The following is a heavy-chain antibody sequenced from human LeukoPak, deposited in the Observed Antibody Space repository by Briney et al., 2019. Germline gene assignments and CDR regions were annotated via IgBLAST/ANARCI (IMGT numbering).Heavy chain of an antibody. CDR1: GYSISSGYY. V-gene: IGHV4-38-2*02. Sequence: SETLSLTCTVSGYSISSGYYWGWIRQPPGKGLEWIGSIYHSGNTDYNPSLKSRVTISVDTSKNQFSLKVSSVTAADTAVYYCAKGSGYEAQYYYYYMDVWGKGTTVTISS. J-gene: IGHJ6*03. CDR2: IYHSGNT. D-gene: IGHD5-12*01. CDR3: AKGSGYEAQYYYYYMDV.